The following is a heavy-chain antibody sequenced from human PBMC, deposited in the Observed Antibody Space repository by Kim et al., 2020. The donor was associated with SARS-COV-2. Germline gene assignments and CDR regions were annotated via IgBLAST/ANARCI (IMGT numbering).Heavy chain of an antibody. CDR2: INHSGST. CDR3: ARVIGDQLLYYYYYMDV. Sequence: SETLSLTCAVYGGSFSGYYWSWIRQPPGKGLEWIGEINHSGSTNYNPSLKSRVTISIDTSKSQFSLKLSSVTAADTAVYYCARVIGDQLLYYYYYMDVWAKGTTVTVSS. D-gene: IGHD2-2*01. V-gene: IGHV4-34*01. J-gene: IGHJ6*03. CDR1: GGSFSGYY.